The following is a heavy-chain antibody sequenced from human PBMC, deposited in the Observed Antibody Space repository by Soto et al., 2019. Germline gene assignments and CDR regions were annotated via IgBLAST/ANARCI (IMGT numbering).Heavy chain of an antibody. V-gene: IGHV1-69*02. J-gene: IGHJ4*02. D-gene: IGHD3-9*01. Sequence: QVPLVQSGAEVKKPGSSVKVSCKASGGTFSSYTISWVRQAPGQGLEWMGRIIPILGIANYAQKFQGRVTITADKSTSTAYMELSSLRSEDTAVYYCASNIGFDRSDYWGQGTLVTVSS. CDR2: IIPILGIA. CDR1: GGTFSSYT. CDR3: ASNIGFDRSDY.